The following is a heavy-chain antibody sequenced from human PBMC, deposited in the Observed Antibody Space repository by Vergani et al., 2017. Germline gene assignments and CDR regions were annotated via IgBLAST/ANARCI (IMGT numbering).Heavy chain of an antibody. CDR1: GFSVSNSG. CDR3: ARGRTTETTDLDGFDI. D-gene: IGHD4-17*01. J-gene: IGHJ3*02. V-gene: IGHV3-30*02. Sequence: QVQLVESGGGVVQPGGSLRLSCAASGFSVSNSGMHWVRQTPGKGLEWVAFIQYDGSDIFYADFVEGRFTISRDNSKNSLYLQMRSLRFDDTAVYYCARGRTTETTDLDGFDIWGQGTMVSVSS. CDR2: IQYDGSDI.